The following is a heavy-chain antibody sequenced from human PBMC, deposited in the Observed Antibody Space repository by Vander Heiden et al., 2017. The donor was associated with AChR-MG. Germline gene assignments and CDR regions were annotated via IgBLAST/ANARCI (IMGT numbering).Heavy chain of an antibody. CDR1: GYTFTSYA. Sequence: QVQLVQSGAEVKKPGASVKVSCKASGYTFTSYAMHWVRQAPVQRLEWIGWINAGNGNTKYSQKSQGRVTITRDTSASTAYMELSSLRSEDTAVYYCARDIVVVVAATFGDYYYGMDVWGQGTTVTVSS. CDR3: ARDIVVVVAATFGDYYYGMDV. CDR2: INAGNGNT. D-gene: IGHD2-15*01. V-gene: IGHV1-3*01. J-gene: IGHJ6*02.